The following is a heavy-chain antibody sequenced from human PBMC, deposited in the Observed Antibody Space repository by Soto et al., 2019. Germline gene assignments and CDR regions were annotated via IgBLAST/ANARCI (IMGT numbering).Heavy chain of an antibody. D-gene: IGHD3-10*02. V-gene: IGHV3-11*01. Sequence: QVQLVESGGGLVKPGGSLRLSCAASGFTFSDYYMSWIRQAPGKGLEWVSYISSSGSTIYYANSVKGRFNISMDNDKNSLYLQRNSLSAEDTAVYYCASAVFGELLWDRWLDACGHGYTVAVS. CDR1: GFTFSDYY. CDR3: ASAVFGELLWDRWLDA. J-gene: IGHJ6*02. CDR2: ISSSGSTI.